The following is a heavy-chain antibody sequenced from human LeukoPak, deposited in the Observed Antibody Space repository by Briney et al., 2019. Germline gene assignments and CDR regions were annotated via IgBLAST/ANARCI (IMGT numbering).Heavy chain of an antibody. Sequence: GGSLRLFCAASGFTFSHHHIHWVRQAPGKGLEWVTVIALDGSRKIYADSVKGRFTISRDNSKNTVSLQMNSLGVEDTAVYYCARDQGDASGWFFDYWGQGARVIVSS. D-gene: IGHD6-19*01. V-gene: IGHV3-30*03. CDR1: GFTFSHHH. CDR2: IALDGSRK. CDR3: ARDQGDASGWFFDY. J-gene: IGHJ4*02.